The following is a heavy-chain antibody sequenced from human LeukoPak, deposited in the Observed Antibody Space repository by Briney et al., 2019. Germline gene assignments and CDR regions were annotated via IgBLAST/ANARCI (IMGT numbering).Heavy chain of an antibody. J-gene: IGHJ6*03. V-gene: IGHV3-7*04. Sequence: GGSLRLSCAASGFTFSSYWMSWVRQAPGKGLEWVANIKQDGSEKYYVDSVKGRFTISRDNAKNSLYLQMNSLRAEDTAVYYCARAGYCSSTSCYDYYYMDVWGKGTTVTVSS. CDR2: IKQDGSEK. CDR1: GFTFSSYW. D-gene: IGHD2-2*01. CDR3: ARAGYCSSTSCYDYYYMDV.